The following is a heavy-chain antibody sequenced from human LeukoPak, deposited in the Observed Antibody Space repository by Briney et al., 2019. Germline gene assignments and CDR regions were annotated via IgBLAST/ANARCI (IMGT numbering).Heavy chain of an antibody. CDR3: ARDRQLVPYYYYMDV. CDR2: IKQDGSEK. J-gene: IGHJ6*03. V-gene: IGHV3-7*01. CDR1: GFTFSSYW. D-gene: IGHD6-6*01. Sequence: GGSLRLSCAASGFTFSSYWMSWVRQAPGKGLEWVANIKQDGSEKYYVDSVKGRFTISRDNAKNSLYLQMNSLRAEDTAVYYCARDRQLVPYYYYMDVWGKGTTVTVSS.